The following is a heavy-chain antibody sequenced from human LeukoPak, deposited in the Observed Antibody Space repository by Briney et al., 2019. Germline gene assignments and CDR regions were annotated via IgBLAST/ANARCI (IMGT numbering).Heavy chain of an antibody. Sequence: PGGSLRLSCAASGFTFSSYAMHWVRQAPGKGLEWVAVISYDGSNKYYADSVKGRFTISRDDSKNTLYLQMNSLRAEDTAVYYCARGGGMTTVTPETYWGQGTLVTVSS. J-gene: IGHJ4*02. CDR2: ISYDGSNK. CDR3: ARGGGMTTVTPETY. CDR1: GFTFSSYA. V-gene: IGHV3-30-3*01. D-gene: IGHD4-17*01.